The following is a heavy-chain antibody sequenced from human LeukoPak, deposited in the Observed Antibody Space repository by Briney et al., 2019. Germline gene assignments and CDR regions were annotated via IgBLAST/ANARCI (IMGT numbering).Heavy chain of an antibody. J-gene: IGHJ4*02. CDR3: ARVQWELRGVGSYFEY. CDR1: GFTFSSYW. D-gene: IGHD1-26*01. V-gene: IGHV3-7*01. Sequence: PGGSLRLSCVVSGFTFSSYWMSWVGQAPGKGREWVAKIKQEGREKYYVDCVKGRFTISRDNAKNSLYLQMNSLSAEDTAAYHCARVQWELRGVGSYFEYWGQGALVTVSS. CDR2: IKQEGREK.